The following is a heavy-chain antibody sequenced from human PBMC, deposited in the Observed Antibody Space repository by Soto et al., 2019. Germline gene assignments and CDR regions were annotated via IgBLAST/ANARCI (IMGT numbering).Heavy chain of an antibody. CDR2: INHSGGT. V-gene: IGHV4-4*02. CDR1: GGSIISNNL. CDR3: AGDRDSSAWTKPDY. Sequence: SETLSLTCAVSGGSIISNNLWSWVRQPPGRGLEWIGEINHSGGTNYSPSLKSRVTMSVDKSKNQFSLNLYSVTAADTAIYYCAGDRDSSAWTKPDYWSQGTLVTVSS. J-gene: IGHJ4*02. D-gene: IGHD6-19*01.